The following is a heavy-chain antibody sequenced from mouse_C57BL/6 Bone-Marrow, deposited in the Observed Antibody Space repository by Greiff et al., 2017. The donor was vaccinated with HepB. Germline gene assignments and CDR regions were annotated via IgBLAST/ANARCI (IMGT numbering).Heavy chain of an antibody. CDR1: GFNIKDYY. J-gene: IGHJ4*01. Sequence: EVKLLESGAELVKPGASVKLSCTASGFNIKDYYMHWVKQRTEQGLEWIGRIDPEDGETKYAPKFQGKATITADTSSNTAYLQLSSLTSEDTAVYYCARGGAITTVVDYAMDYWGQGTSVTVSS. V-gene: IGHV14-2*01. D-gene: IGHD1-1*01. CDR2: IDPEDGET. CDR3: ARGGAITTVVDYAMDY.